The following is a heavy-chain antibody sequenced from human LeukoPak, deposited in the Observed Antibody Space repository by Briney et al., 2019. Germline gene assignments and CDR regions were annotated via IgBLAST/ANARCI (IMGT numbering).Heavy chain of an antibody. CDR3: ARETYGDDSFDY. J-gene: IGHJ4*02. Sequence: GGSLRLSCAASGFTFSSYSMSWVRQAPGKGLEWVSVIYSGGSTYYADSVKGRFTISRDNSKNTLYLQMNSLRAEDTAVYYCARETYGDDSFDYWGQGTLVTVSS. CDR2: IYSGGST. D-gene: IGHD4-17*01. V-gene: IGHV3-53*01. CDR1: GFTFSSYS.